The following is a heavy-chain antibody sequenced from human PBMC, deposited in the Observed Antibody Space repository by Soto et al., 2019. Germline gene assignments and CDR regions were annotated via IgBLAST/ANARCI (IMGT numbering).Heavy chain of an antibody. CDR3: ARDRGIAAAGPYYYYGMDV. D-gene: IGHD6-13*01. CDR2: IIPIFGTA. V-gene: IGHV1-69*12. J-gene: IGHJ6*02. Sequence: QVQLVQSGAEVKKPGSSVKVSCKASGGTFSSYAISWVRQAPGQGLEWMGGIIPIFGTANYAQKFQGRVTITADESTSTAYMELRSLRSEETAVYYCARDRGIAAAGPYYYYGMDVWGQGTTVTVSS. CDR1: GGTFSSYA.